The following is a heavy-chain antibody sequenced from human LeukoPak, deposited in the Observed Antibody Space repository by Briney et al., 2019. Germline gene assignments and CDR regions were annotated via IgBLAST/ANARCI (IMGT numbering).Heavy chain of an antibody. D-gene: IGHD3-16*01. Sequence: GGSLRLSCAASGFTFSGFWMHWVRQAPGKGLVWVSCISFDGSDATYADSVKGRFTISRDNTKSSLFLQMNSLRGDDTAVYYCVRDSRPGGAMGLYHNFDFWGQGTLVTVSS. J-gene: IGHJ4*02. CDR2: ISFDGSDA. V-gene: IGHV3-74*01. CDR3: VRDSRPGGAMGLYHNFDF. CDR1: GFTFSGFW.